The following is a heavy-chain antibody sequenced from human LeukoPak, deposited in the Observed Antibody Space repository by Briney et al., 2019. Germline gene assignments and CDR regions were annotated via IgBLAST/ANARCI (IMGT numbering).Heavy chain of an antibody. Sequence: EWMGWINAGNGNTKYSQKFQGRVTITRDTSASTAYMELSSLRSEDTAVYCCARDPPSGYDRYFDYWGQGTLVTVSS. CDR2: INAGNGNT. J-gene: IGHJ4*02. V-gene: IGHV1-3*01. D-gene: IGHD5-12*01. CDR3: ARDPPSGYDRYFDY.